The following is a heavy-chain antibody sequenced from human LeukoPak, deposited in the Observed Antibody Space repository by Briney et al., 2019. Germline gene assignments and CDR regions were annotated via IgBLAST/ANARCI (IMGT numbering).Heavy chain of an antibody. CDR1: GFTFSSYA. J-gene: IGHJ5*02. Sequence: PGGSLRLSSSASGFTFSSYAMHWVRQAPGKGLEYVSAISSNGGSTYYADSVKGRFTISRDNSKNTLYLQMSSLRAEDTAVYYCVKSPTVTNNWFDPWGQGTLVTVSS. CDR3: VKSPTVTNNWFDP. CDR2: ISSNGGST. D-gene: IGHD4-17*01. V-gene: IGHV3-64D*06.